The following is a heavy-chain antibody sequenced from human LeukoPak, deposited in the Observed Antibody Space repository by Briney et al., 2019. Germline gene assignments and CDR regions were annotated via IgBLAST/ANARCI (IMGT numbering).Heavy chain of an antibody. CDR2: IYYSGST. CDR1: GFTISDYW. CDR3: ARASRDGYNDKAFDI. J-gene: IGHJ3*02. D-gene: IGHD5-24*01. Sequence: GSLRLSCAASGFTISDYWMSWIRQPPGKGLEWIGYIYYSGSTNYNPSLKSRVTISVDTSKNQFSLKLSSVTAADTAVYYCARASRDGYNDKAFDIWGQGTMVTVSS. V-gene: IGHV4-59*01.